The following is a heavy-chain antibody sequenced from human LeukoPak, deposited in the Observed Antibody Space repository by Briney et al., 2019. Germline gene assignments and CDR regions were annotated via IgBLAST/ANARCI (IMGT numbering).Heavy chain of an antibody. Sequence: GESLKISCKGSGYSFTSYWIGWVRQMPGKGLEWMGIIYPGDSDTRYSPSFQGQVTISADKSISTAYLQWSSLKASDTAMYYCAGIIAAAGPTDSRSYYGMDVWGQGTTVTVYS. CDR3: AGIIAAAGPTDSRSYYGMDV. CDR1: GYSFTSYW. CDR2: IYPGDSDT. V-gene: IGHV5-51*01. J-gene: IGHJ6*02. D-gene: IGHD6-13*01.